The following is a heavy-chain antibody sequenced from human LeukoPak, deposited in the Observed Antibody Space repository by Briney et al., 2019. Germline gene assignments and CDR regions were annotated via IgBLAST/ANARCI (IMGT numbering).Heavy chain of an antibody. CDR1: GGSISSYY. CDR3: ARYVVVPAAKRRNWFDP. V-gene: IGHV4-4*07. J-gene: IGHJ5*02. Sequence: NPSETLSLTCTVSGGSISSYYWSWIRQPAGKGLEWIGRIYTTGSTNYNPSLKSRVTISVDTSKNQFSLKLSSVTAADTAVYYCARYVVVPAAKRRNWFDPWGQGTLVTVSS. CDR2: IYTTGST. D-gene: IGHD2-2*01.